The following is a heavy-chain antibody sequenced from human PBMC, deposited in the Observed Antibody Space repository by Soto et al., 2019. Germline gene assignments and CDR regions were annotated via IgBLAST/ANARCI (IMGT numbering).Heavy chain of an antibody. Sequence: SQTLSLTCAISGDSVSSTSAAWNWIRQSPSRGLEWLGRTYYRSKWYNDYAVSVKSRVTINPDTSKNQFSLQLKYVSPEDTAVYHCARGLNYFGSGSPSYGLDVWGQGTTVTVSS. D-gene: IGHD3-10*01. CDR1: GDSVSSTSAA. V-gene: IGHV6-1*01. CDR2: TYYRSKWYN. CDR3: ARGLNYFGSGSPSYGLDV. J-gene: IGHJ6*02.